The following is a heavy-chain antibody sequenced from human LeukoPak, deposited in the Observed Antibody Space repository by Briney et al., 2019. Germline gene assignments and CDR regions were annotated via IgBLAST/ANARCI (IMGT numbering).Heavy chain of an antibody. Sequence: GGSLRLSCAASGFTFSNYWMSWVRQAPGKGLEGVANIKEDGSEKNYVDSVKGGFTISRDNAKNSLFLQMNSLRAEDTAVYYCARDYYGSGSYYNWGQGTLVTVSS. CDR1: GFTFSNYW. V-gene: IGHV3-7*01. J-gene: IGHJ4*02. CDR3: ARDYYGSGSYYN. CDR2: IKEDGSEK. D-gene: IGHD3-10*01.